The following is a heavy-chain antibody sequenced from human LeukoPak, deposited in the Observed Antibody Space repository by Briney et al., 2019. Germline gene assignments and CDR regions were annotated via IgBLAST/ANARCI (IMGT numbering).Heavy chain of an antibody. CDR1: GLTFSSYW. CDR3: AKDEPGSYSPSDY. V-gene: IGHV3-7*05. Sequence: PGGSLRLSCAASGLTFSSYWMSWVRQAPGKGLEWVANIKQDGSEKYYVDSVKGRFTISRDNAKNSLYLQMSSLRADDTAVYYCAKDEPGSYSPSDYWGQGTLVTVSS. D-gene: IGHD3-10*01. J-gene: IGHJ4*02. CDR2: IKQDGSEK.